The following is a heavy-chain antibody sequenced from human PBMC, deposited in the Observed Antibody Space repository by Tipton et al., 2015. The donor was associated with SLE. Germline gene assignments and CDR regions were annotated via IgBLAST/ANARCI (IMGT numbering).Heavy chain of an antibody. CDR3: AKGDFWSGFAEYFNP. J-gene: IGHJ1*01. Sequence: GSLRLSCTATGFTFSGYWMHWVCQAPGKGLVWVSGLNSDGISTYYADSVKGRFTISTDNAKNTLYLEMNSLRAEDTAVYYCAKGDFWSGFAEYFNPWGQGTLVTVSS. CDR2: LNSDGIST. D-gene: IGHD3-3*01. V-gene: IGHV3-74*01. CDR1: GFTFSGYW.